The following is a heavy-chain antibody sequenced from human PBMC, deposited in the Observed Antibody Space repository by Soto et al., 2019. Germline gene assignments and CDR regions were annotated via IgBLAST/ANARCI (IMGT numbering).Heavy chain of an antibody. J-gene: IGHJ6*02. CDR2: IYYSGST. CDR1: GGSISSGGYY. D-gene: IGHD3-22*01. CDR3: ARDYASSGYSLGYSYYGMDV. Sequence: QVQLQESGPGLVKPSQTLSLTCTVSGGSISSGGYYWSWIRQHPGKGLEWIGYIYYSGSTYYNPSLKRRVTISVDTSKNQFSLKMRSVTAADTAVYYCARDYASSGYSLGYSYYGMDVWGQGTTVTVSS. V-gene: IGHV4-31*03.